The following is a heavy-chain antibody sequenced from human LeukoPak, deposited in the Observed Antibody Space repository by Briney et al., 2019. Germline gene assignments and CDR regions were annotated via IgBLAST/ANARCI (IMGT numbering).Heavy chain of an antibody. D-gene: IGHD2-2*01. Sequence: GGSLRLSCAASGFAFNNYTMNWGRQAPGKGVEWVSSISSSNIYVYYADSVKCRFTISRDNAKNSLFLQMNSLRAEDTAVYSCVRVRRNCTRTSCYVMDAFDIWGQGTMVTVSS. V-gene: IGHV3-21*01. CDR2: ISSSNIYV. CDR1: GFAFNNYT. J-gene: IGHJ3*02. CDR3: VRVRRNCTRTSCYVMDAFDI.